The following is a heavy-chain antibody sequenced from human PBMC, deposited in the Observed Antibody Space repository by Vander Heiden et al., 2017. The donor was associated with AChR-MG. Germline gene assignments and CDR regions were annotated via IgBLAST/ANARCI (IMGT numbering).Heavy chain of an antibody. CDR3: ATEQQLVGYYAMDV. V-gene: IGHV3-23*01. D-gene: IGHD6-13*01. CDR2: ISGGGGST. J-gene: IGHJ6*02. Sequence: EMQLLESGGGLVQAGGSLRLPCAASGFTFHSYAMSWVRQAPGKGLEWVSGISGGGGSTYYADSVKGRFTISRDNSKNTLYLQMNSLRVEDTALYYCATEQQLVGYYAMDVWGQGTTVTVSS. CDR1: GFTFHSYA.